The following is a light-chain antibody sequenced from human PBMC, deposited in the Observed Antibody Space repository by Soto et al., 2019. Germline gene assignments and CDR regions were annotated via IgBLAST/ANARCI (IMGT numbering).Light chain of an antibody. CDR1: QSINSN. CDR2: GAS. Sequence: EIVMTQSPATLSVSPGERATLSCRASQSINSNLAWYQQKPGQAPRILIYGASTRATGVPGRFSGSGSGTEFTLPISSLRSEDLAIYYCQQYNNWPPWTFGQGTKVEIK. CDR3: QQYNNWPPWT. V-gene: IGKV3-15*01. J-gene: IGKJ1*01.